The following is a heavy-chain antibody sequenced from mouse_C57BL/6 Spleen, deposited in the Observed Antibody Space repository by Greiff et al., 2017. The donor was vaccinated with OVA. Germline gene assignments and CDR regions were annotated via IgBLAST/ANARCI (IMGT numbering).Heavy chain of an antibody. J-gene: IGHJ4*01. V-gene: IGHV1-69*01. CDR2: IDPSDSYT. CDR1: GYTFTSYW. CDR3: ARRRGADYAMDY. Sequence: QVQLKQPGAELVMPGASVKLSCKASGYTFTSYWMHWVKQRPGQGLEWIGDIDPSDSYTNYNQKFKGKATLTVDKSSSTAYMQLSSLTSEDSAVYYCARRRGADYAMDYWGQGTSVTVSS.